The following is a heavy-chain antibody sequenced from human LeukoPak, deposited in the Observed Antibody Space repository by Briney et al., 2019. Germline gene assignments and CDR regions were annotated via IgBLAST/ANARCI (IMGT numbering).Heavy chain of an antibody. J-gene: IGHJ4*02. Sequence: ASVKVSCKASGYTFTGYYMHWVRQAPGQGLEWMGWINPNSGGTNYAQKFQGRGTMTRDTSISTAYMELSRLRSDDTAMYYCARILTTVTTMDYWGQGTLVTVSS. D-gene: IGHD4-17*01. CDR1: GYTFTGYY. V-gene: IGHV1-2*02. CDR3: ARILTTVTTMDY. CDR2: INPNSGGT.